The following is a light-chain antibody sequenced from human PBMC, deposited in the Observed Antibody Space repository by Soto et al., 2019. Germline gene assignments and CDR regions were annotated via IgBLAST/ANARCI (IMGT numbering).Light chain of an antibody. V-gene: IGLV2-11*01. CDR1: SSDVGGYNY. J-gene: IGLJ1*01. CDR2: DVS. Sequence: QSALTQPRSVSGSPGQSVTISCTGTSSDVGGYNYVSWYQQHPGKAPKLMIYDVSKRPSGVPDRCSGSKSVNTASLTISGRKSEDEADYYCCSYAGSYTFDVFGTGTKLTVL. CDR3: CSYAGSYTFDV.